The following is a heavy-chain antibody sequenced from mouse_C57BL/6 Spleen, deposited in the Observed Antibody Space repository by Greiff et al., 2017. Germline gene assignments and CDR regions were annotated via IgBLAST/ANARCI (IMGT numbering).Heavy chain of an antibody. CDR1: GFTFTDYY. V-gene: IGHV7-3*01. Sequence: EVHLVESGGGLVQPGGSLSLSCAASGFTFTDYYMSWVRQPPGKALEWLGFIRNKANGYTTEYSASVKGRFTISRDNSQSILYLQMNALRAEDSATYYCASLYYDYDHYYAMDYWGQGTSVTVSS. CDR2: IRNKANGYTT. CDR3: ASLYYDYDHYYAMDY. D-gene: IGHD2-4*01. J-gene: IGHJ4*01.